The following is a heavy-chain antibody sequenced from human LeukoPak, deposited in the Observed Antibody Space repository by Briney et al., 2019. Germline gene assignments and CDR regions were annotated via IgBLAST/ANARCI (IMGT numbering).Heavy chain of an antibody. D-gene: IGHD3-22*01. CDR1: GGSISSSSYY. CDR3: ATTYYYDSSGYYDY. V-gene: IGHV4-39*01. CDR2: IYYSGST. J-gene: IGHJ4*02. Sequence: SETLSLTCTVSGGSISSSSYYWGWIRQPPGKGLEWIGSIYYSGSTYYNPSLKSRVTMSVDTSKNQFSLKLSSVTAADTAVYYCATTYYYDSSGYYDYWGQGTLVTVSS.